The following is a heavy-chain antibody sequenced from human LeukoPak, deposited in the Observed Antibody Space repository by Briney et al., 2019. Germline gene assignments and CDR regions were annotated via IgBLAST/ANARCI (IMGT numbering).Heavy chain of an antibody. D-gene: IGHD1-26*01. J-gene: IGHJ3*02. CDR1: GYTLTELS. V-gene: IGHV1-24*01. CDR3: AGSYGIVGGVSAFDI. Sequence: ASVKVSCKVSGYTLTELSMHWVRQAPGKGLEWMGGFDPEDGETIYAQKFQGRVTMTEDTSTDTAYMELSSLRSEDTAVYYCAGSYGIVGGVSAFDIWGQGTMVTVSS. CDR2: FDPEDGET.